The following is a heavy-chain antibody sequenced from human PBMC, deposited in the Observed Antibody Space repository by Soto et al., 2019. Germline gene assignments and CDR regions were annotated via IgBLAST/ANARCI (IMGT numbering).Heavy chain of an antibody. CDR3: ATGGSRGYCSGGSCYDLGY. CDR1: GYTLTELS. Sequence: QVQLVQSGAEVKKPGASVKVSCKVSGYTLTELSMHWVRQAPGKGLEWMGGFDPEDGETTYAQKFQGRVTMTEDTSIDTVYMEMGSLRSEDTAVYYCATGGSRGYCSGGSCYDLGYWGQGTLVTVSS. V-gene: IGHV1-24*01. D-gene: IGHD2-15*01. CDR2: FDPEDGET. J-gene: IGHJ4*02.